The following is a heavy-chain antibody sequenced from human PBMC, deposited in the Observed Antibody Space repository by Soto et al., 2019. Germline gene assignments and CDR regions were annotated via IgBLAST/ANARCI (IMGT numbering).Heavy chain of an antibody. Sequence: GGSLRLSCAASGFTFDDYGMSWVRQAPGKGLEWVSGINWNGGSTGYADSVKGRFTISRDNAKNSLYLQMNSLRAEDTALYYCARAPWYYDSSGYYFDYWGQGTLVTVSS. CDR3: ARAPWYYDSSGYYFDY. V-gene: IGHV3-20*04. D-gene: IGHD3-22*01. J-gene: IGHJ4*02. CDR2: INWNGGST. CDR1: GFTFDDYG.